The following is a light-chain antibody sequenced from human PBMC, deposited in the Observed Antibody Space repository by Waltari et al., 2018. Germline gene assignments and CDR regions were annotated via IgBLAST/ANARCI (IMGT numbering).Light chain of an antibody. CDR1: QILLHINGYYY. CDR2: LGS. J-gene: IGKJ4*01. Sequence: DIVLTQSPLSLPVTPGEPASISCRSSQILLHINGYYYLDGYLQKPGQSPQSLIYLGSNRASGVPDRFSGSGSGTDFTLRISRVEADDVGLYYCMQALQKITFGGGTKVEIK. V-gene: IGKV2-28*01. CDR3: MQALQKIT.